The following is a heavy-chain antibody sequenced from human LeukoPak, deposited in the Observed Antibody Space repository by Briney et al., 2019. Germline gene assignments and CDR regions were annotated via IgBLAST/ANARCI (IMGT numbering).Heavy chain of an antibody. CDR2: IYTSGDT. CDR1: GVTVSGSY. J-gene: IGHJ4*02. V-gene: IGHV3-66*01. Sequence: PGGSLRLSCAASGVTVSGSYMSWVRQAPGKGLEWVSVIYTSGDTYYADSVKGRFTISRDSSKNTLYLQMNTLRTEDTAVYYCVRVRYSGGWFPVPNFDCWGQGTLVTVPS. D-gene: IGHD5-12*01. CDR3: VRVRYSGGWFPVPNFDC.